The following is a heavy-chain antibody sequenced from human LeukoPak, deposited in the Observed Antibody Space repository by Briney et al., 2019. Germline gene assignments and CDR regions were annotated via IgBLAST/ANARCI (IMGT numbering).Heavy chain of an antibody. CDR3: ARQNNTYHHYNLGWFDP. D-gene: IGHD5-24*01. CDR2: ISAYNGNT. CDR1: GYTFTSYG. J-gene: IGHJ5*02. Sequence: ASVKVSCKASGYTFTSYGISWVRQAPGQGLEWMGWISAYNGNTNYAQKLQGRVTMTTGTSTSTAYMELRSLRSDDTAVYYCARQNNTYHHYNLGWFDPWGQGTLVTVSS. V-gene: IGHV1-18*01.